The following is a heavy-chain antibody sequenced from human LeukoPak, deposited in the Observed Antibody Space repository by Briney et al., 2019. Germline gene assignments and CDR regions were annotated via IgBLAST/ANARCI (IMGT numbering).Heavy chain of an antibody. D-gene: IGHD2-2*01. Sequence: GASVKVSCKASGYTFSSYYMHWVRQAPGQGLEWMGIINPSGGSTSYAQKFQGRVAMTRDTSTSTVYMELSSLRSEDTAVYYCARDSPGIAVVPAAPDYWGQGTLVTVSS. J-gene: IGHJ4*02. CDR3: ARDSPGIAVVPAAPDY. CDR2: INPSGGST. V-gene: IGHV1-46*01. CDR1: GYTFSSYY.